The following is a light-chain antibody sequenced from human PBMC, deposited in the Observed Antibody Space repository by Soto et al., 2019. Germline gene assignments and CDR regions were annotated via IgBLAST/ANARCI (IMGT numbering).Light chain of an antibody. Sequence: MVMTPSPATLSVSPGERVTLSCRASQSVDSTLAWYQQKPGQAPRLLIYGASTRAAGIPDRFSGSGSGTEFTLTISSLQPDDFAVYYCQQYGSSPTFGEGTRLEI. V-gene: IGKV3-15*01. CDR2: GAS. J-gene: IGKJ5*01. CDR3: QQYGSSPT. CDR1: QSVDST.